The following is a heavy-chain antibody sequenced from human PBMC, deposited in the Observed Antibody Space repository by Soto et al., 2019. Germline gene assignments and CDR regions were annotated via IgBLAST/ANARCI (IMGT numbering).Heavy chain of an antibody. CDR2: IIPIFGTA. CDR3: ARGLLHGMDV. CDR1: GGTFSSYA. V-gene: IGHV1-69*13. Sequence: RASVKVSCKASGGTFSSYAISWVRQAPGQGLEWMGGIIPIFGTANYAQKFQGRVTITADESTSTAYMELSSLRSEDTAVYYCARGLLHGMDVWGQGTTVTVSS. J-gene: IGHJ6*02.